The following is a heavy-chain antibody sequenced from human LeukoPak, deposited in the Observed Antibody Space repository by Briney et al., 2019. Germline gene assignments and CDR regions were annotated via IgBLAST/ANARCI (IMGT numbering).Heavy chain of an antibody. Sequence: KTSETLSLTCTVSGGSISSYYWSWIRQPPGKGLEWIGYIYYSGSTNYNPSLKSRVTISVDTSKNQFSLKLSSVTAADTAVYYCARLGDIDAFDIWGQGTMVTVSS. D-gene: IGHD2-21*02. CDR2: IYYSGST. CDR3: ARLGDIDAFDI. J-gene: IGHJ3*02. CDR1: GGSISSYY. V-gene: IGHV4-59*01.